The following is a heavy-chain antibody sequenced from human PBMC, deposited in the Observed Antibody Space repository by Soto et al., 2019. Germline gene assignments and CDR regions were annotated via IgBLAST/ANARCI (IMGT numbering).Heavy chain of an antibody. Sequence: PGESLKISCKGSAYRFTSYWIGWVRQMPGKGLEWMGIIYPGDSDTRYSPSFQGQVTFSADKSISTAYLQWSSLKASDTAMYYCARLRSVMGTPTGPDYWGQGSLVTVSS. CDR3: ARLRSVMGTPTGPDY. CDR1: AYRFTSYW. CDR2: IYPGDSDT. V-gene: IGHV5-51*01. D-gene: IGHD2-8*01. J-gene: IGHJ4*02.